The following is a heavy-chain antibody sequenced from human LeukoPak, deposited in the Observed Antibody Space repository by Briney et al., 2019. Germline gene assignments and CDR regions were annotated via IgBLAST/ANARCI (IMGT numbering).Heavy chain of an antibody. Sequence: GGTLRLSCAASRFTFSSYGMSWVRQAPGKGLEWVSGISGSGGSTYYADSAKGRFTISRDNAKYSLYLQMNSLRAEDTAVYYCAGSSGYYYEPDYWGQGTLVTVSS. J-gene: IGHJ4*02. CDR1: RFTFSSYG. CDR3: AGSSGYYYEPDY. D-gene: IGHD3-22*01. V-gene: IGHV3-23*01. CDR2: ISGSGGST.